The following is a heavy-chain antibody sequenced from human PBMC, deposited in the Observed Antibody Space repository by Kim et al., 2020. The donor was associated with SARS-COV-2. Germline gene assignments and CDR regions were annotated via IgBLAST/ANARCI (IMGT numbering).Heavy chain of an antibody. D-gene: IGHD2-21*01. CDR1: GFTFSDYY. V-gene: IGHV3-11*04. J-gene: IGHJ6*02. CDR2: ISSSRSTI. CDR3: ARDLPLYVGISVYYYGMDV. Sequence: GGSLRLSCAASGFTFSDYYMSWIRQAPGKGLEWVSYISSSRSTIYYADSVKGRFTISRDNAKNSLYLQMNSLRAEDTAVYYCARDLPLYVGISVYYYGMDVWGQGTTVTVSS.